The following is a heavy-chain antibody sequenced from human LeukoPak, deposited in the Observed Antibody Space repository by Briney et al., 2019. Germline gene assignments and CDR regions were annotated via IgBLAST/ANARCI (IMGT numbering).Heavy chain of an antibody. D-gene: IGHD1-14*01. J-gene: IGHJ6*03. CDR2: IGSSDSTT. CDR1: GFTFSSYE. CDR3: ARVPGRGDGGYYYYYMDV. Sequence: GGSLRLSCVASGFTFSSYEMNWVRQAPGKGLEWLSYIGSSDSTTHYADSVKGRFTISRDNAKNSLYLQMNTLRAEDTAVYYCARVPGRGDGGYYYYYMDVWGKGTTVTVSS. V-gene: IGHV3-48*03.